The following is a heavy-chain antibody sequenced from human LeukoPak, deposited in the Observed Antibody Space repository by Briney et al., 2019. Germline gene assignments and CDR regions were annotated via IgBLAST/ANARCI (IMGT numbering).Heavy chain of an antibody. CDR1: GGTFISYA. J-gene: IGHJ4*02. CDR2: IIPILDIA. CDR3: ARCSITIFGLFDY. D-gene: IGHD3-10*02. V-gene: IGHV1-69*04. Sequence: GASVKVSCKASGGTFISYAISWVRQAPGQGLEWMGRIIPILDIANYAQKFQGRVTITADKSTSTAYMGLNSLRSEDTAVYYCARCSITIFGLFDYWGQGTLVTVSS.